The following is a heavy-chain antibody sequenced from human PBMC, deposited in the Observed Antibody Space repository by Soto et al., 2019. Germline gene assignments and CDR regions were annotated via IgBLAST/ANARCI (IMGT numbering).Heavy chain of an antibody. J-gene: IGHJ4*02. V-gene: IGHV3-30*18. CDR3: AKTLRAYDILTGYYLFDY. CDR1: GFTFSSYG. Sequence: GGSLRLSCAASGFTFSSYGMHWVRQAPGKGLEWVAVISYDGSNKYYADSVKGRFTISRDNSKNTLYLQMNSLRAEDTAVYYCAKTLRAYDILTGYYLFDYWGQGTLVTVSS. D-gene: IGHD3-9*01. CDR2: ISYDGSNK.